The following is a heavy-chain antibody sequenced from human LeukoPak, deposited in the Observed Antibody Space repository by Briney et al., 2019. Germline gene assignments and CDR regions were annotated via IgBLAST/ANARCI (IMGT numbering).Heavy chain of an antibody. CDR1: GYTFTGYY. CDR3: ARDNSSSCREN. CDR2: INPNSGGT. Sequence: ASVKVSCKASGYTFTGYYMHWVRQAPRQGLEWMGWINPNSGGTNYAQKFQGWVTMTRDTSISTAYMELSRLRSDDTAVYYCARDNSSSCRENWGQGTLVTVSS. V-gene: IGHV1-2*04. D-gene: IGHD6-13*01. J-gene: IGHJ4*02.